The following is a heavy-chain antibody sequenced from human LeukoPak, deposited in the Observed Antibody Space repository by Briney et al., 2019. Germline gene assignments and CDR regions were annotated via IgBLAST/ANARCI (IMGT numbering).Heavy chain of an antibody. CDR3: ARRPGAFTFDY. CDR2: IYYSGST. CDR1: GGSISSFH. D-gene: IGHD2-2*01. Sequence: SETLSLTCTVSGGSISSFHWSWIRQPPGKGLEWIGYIYYSGSTIYNPSLKSRVTISIDTSKNQFSLKLSSVTAADTAVYYCARRPGAFTFDYWGQGTLVTVSS. V-gene: IGHV4-59*12. J-gene: IGHJ4*02.